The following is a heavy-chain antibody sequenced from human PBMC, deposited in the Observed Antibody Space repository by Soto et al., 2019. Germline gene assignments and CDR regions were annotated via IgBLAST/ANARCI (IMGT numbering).Heavy chain of an antibody. D-gene: IGHD1-26*01. Sequence: ASVKVYCKASGFTFTSSAVQLVRQARGQRLEWIGWIVVGSGNTNHAQKFQERVTITRDMSTSTAYMELSSLRSEDTAVYYCAADPRKWELLLYYYYGMDVWGQGTTVTVSS. J-gene: IGHJ6*02. CDR3: AADPRKWELLLYYYYGMDV. CDR2: IVVGSGNT. CDR1: GFTFTSSA. V-gene: IGHV1-58*01.